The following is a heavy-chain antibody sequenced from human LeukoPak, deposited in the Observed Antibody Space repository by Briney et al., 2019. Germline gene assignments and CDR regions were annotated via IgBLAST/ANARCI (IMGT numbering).Heavy chain of an antibody. CDR3: ARVSTTEAFDI. Sequence: SETLSLTCAVSGGSISSGGYSWSWLRQPPGKGLEWIGYIYYSGNTYYNPSLKSRITLSVDTSKNQFSLKLSSVTAADTAVYYCARVSTTEAFDIWGQGTMVTVSS. CDR1: GGSISSGGYS. J-gene: IGHJ3*02. V-gene: IGHV4-30-4*07. D-gene: IGHD1-26*01. CDR2: IYYSGNT.